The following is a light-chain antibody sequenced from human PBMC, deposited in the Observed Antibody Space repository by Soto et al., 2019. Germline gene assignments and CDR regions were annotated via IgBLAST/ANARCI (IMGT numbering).Light chain of an antibody. CDR3: SSYTRSSTLYV. J-gene: IGLJ1*01. Sequence: QSALTQPASVSGSPGQSITISCTGTSSDGGGYNYVSWDQQHPGKAPKLMIYEVSNRPSGVSNRFSGSKSGNTASLTISGLQAEDEADYYCSSYTRSSTLYVFGTGTNVTVL. CDR2: EVS. CDR1: SSDGGGYNY. V-gene: IGLV2-14*01.